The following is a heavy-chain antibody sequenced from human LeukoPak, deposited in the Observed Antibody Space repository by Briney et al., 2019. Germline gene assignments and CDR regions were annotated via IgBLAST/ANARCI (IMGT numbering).Heavy chain of an antibody. D-gene: IGHD4-17*01. J-gene: IGHJ4*02. CDR3: ASRDDSGPY. CDR1: GYSISSGYY. V-gene: IGHV4-38-2*02. Sequence: SETLSLTCTVSGYSISSGYYWGWIRQPPGKGLEWIGSIYHSGSTYYNPSLKSRVTISVDTSKNQFSLKLSSVTAADTAVYYCASRDDSGPYWGQGTLVTVSS. CDR2: IYHSGST.